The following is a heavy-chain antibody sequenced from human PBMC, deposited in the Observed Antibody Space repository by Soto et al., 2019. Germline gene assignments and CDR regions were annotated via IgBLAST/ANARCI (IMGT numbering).Heavy chain of an antibody. Sequence: PSETLSLTCTVSGCSISSGDYYWSWIRQPPGKGLEWIGYIYYSGSTYYNPSLKSRVTISVDTSKNQFSLNLSSVTAADTAMYYCARAGVATIYPGNNWFDPWGQGTPVTVSS. CDR2: IYYSGST. J-gene: IGHJ5*02. D-gene: IGHD5-12*01. CDR1: GCSISSGDYY. CDR3: ARAGVATIYPGNNWFDP. V-gene: IGHV4-30-4*01.